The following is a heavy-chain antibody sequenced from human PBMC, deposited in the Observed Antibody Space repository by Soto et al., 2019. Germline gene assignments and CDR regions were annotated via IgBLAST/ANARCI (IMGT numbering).Heavy chain of an antibody. D-gene: IGHD6-13*01. Sequence: QVQLVQSGAEVKQSGASVKVSCKASGYDFTAYDINWVRQASGQGLEWMGWMNPINGATGSARRNQRRVTITRNTATGTAYMALTSLRSDDTAVYYCGRAPSPRAPAGGTPYYYAMDVWGQGTTVTVSS. CDR1: GYDFTAYD. CDR3: GRAPSPRAPAGGTPYYYAMDV. CDR2: MNPINGAT. J-gene: IGHJ6*02. V-gene: IGHV1-8*02.